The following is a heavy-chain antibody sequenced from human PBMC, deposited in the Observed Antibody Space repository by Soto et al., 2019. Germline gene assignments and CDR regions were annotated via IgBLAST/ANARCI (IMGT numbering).Heavy chain of an antibody. CDR2: VYNSGST. V-gene: IGHV4-59*12. Sequence: SETLSLTCTVSGGSISLNYWTWIRQPPGKGLEWIGSVYNSGSTNYNPSLKSRVTISVDTSKNQFSLKLSSVTAADTAVYYCARESYRYGYTLPYYYYGMDVWGQGTTVTVS. CDR1: GGSISLNY. J-gene: IGHJ6*02. CDR3: ARESYRYGYTLPYYYYGMDV. D-gene: IGHD5-18*01.